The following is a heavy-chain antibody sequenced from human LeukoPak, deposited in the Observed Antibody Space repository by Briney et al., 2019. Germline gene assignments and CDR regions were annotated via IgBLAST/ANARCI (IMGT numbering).Heavy chain of an antibody. Sequence: PSQTLSLTCTVSGGSISSGSYYWSWIRQPAGKGLEWIGRIYTSGSTNYNPSLKSRVTISVDTSKNQFSLKLSSVTAADTAVYYCARGTVGATHFDYWGQGTLVTVSS. CDR1: GGSISSGSYY. CDR2: IYTSGST. CDR3: ARGTVGATHFDY. V-gene: IGHV4-61*02. D-gene: IGHD1-26*01. J-gene: IGHJ4*02.